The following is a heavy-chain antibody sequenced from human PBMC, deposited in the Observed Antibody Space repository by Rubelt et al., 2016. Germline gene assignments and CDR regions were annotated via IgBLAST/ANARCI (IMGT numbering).Heavy chain of an antibody. D-gene: IGHD2-8*01. V-gene: IGHV3-13*01. CDR1: GFTISNYD. J-gene: IGHJ4*02. CDR2: IGVTGDI. CDR3: AKDRSARVMVYVLGT. Sequence: EVQLVESGGGLVQPGGSLRLSCAVSGFTISNYDMHWVRQPKGKGLEWVSTIGVTGDIYYHDSVKGRFTISRDNSKNTLYRQMNSLGDEDTAVYYGAKDRSARVMVYVLGTWGQGTLVTVSS.